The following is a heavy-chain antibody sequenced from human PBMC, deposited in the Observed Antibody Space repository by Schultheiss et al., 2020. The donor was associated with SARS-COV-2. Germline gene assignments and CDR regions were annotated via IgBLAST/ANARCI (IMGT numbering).Heavy chain of an antibody. V-gene: IGHV3-48*04. Sequence: GESLKISCAASGFTFSSYAMSWVRQAPGKGLEWVSYIGGSGSTIHYADSVKGRFTISRDNTKNSLYLQMNSLRAEDTAVYYCARDRGGDLTFDYWGQGTLVTVSS. D-gene: IGHD2-15*01. J-gene: IGHJ4*02. CDR2: IGGSGSTI. CDR1: GFTFSSYA. CDR3: ARDRGGDLTFDY.